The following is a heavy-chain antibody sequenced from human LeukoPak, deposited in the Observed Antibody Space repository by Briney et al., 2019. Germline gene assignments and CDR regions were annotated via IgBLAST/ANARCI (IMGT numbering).Heavy chain of an antibody. V-gene: IGHV3-23*01. CDR1: GFTFTSYA. Sequence: GGSLRLSCAASGFTFTSYAMSWVRQAPGKGLEWVSAISDSAYSTFYADSVKGRFTVSRDDSQNTLYLQMNSLRAEDTAVYYCAKDPSSGYPWYFDYWGQGTLVTVSS. J-gene: IGHJ4*02. CDR2: ISDSAYST. CDR3: AKDPSSGYPWYFDY. D-gene: IGHD3-22*01.